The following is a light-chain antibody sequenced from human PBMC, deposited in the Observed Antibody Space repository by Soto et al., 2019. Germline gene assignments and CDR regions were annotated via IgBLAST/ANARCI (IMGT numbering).Light chain of an antibody. J-gene: IGKJ1*01. CDR1: QSVSSN. CDR3: QQYGTSPWT. V-gene: IGKV3-15*01. Sequence: EIVMTQSPATLSVSPGERATLSCRASQSVSSNFAWYQQKPGQAPRLLIYGASTRATGIPARFSGSGSGTEFTLSISRLQSEDFAVYYCQQYGTSPWTVGQGTKVEIK. CDR2: GAS.